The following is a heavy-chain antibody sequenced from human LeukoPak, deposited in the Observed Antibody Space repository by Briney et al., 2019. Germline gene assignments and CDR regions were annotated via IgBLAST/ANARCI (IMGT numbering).Heavy chain of an antibody. D-gene: IGHD1-26*01. CDR3: ASSGSYYGLVIYFQH. Sequence: SETLSLTCTVSGGSISSYYWSWIRQPPGKGLEWIGYIYTSGSTNYNPSLKSRVTISVDTSKNQFSLKLSSVTAADTAVCYCASSGSYYGLVIYFQHWGQGTLVTVSS. CDR1: GGSISSYY. V-gene: IGHV4-4*09. CDR2: IYTSGST. J-gene: IGHJ1*01.